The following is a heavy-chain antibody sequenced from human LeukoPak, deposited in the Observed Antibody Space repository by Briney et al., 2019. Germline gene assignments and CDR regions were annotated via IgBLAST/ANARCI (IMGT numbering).Heavy chain of an antibody. CDR1: GGSISSSSYY. V-gene: IGHV4-39*07. Sequence: SETLSLTCTVSGGSISSSSYYWGWIRQPPGKGLEWIGSIYYSGSTYYNPSLKSRVTISVDTSKNQFSLKLSSVTAADTAMYYCARARADLAIDYWGQGNLVTVSS. J-gene: IGHJ4*02. D-gene: IGHD5-12*01. CDR3: ARARADLAIDY. CDR2: IYYSGST.